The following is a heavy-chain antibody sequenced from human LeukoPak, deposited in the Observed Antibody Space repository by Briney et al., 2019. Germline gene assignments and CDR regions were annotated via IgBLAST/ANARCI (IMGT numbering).Heavy chain of an antibody. J-gene: IGHJ4*02. CDR3: ARDKGYSYGHAFDY. Sequence: GTSLRLSCGASGFTFSSYGMHWVRQAPGKGLEWVTLIWYDGSNKYYAESVKGRFTISRDNSENTLYLQMNSLRAEDTAVYYCARDKGYSYGHAFDYWGQGTLVTVSS. V-gene: IGHV3-33*01. CDR1: GFTFSSYG. D-gene: IGHD5-18*01. CDR2: IWYDGSNK.